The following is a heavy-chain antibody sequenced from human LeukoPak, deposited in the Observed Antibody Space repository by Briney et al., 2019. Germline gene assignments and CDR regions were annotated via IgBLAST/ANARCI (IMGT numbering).Heavy chain of an antibody. CDR2: VHYAESS. D-gene: IGHD3-10*01. Sequence: SETLSLTCIVSGGSISSSYWSWIRQSPGKGLGWIGYVHYAESSYYNPSLKSRVTLSVDTSKNQFSLRLSSVTAADTAVYYCAGYGSRSSYKAFDYWGQGTLVTVSS. CDR1: GGSISSSY. J-gene: IGHJ4*02. V-gene: IGHV4-59*01. CDR3: AGYGSRSSYKAFDY.